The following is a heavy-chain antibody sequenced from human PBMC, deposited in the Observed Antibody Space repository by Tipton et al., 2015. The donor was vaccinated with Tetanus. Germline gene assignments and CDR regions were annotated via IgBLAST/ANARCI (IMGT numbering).Heavy chain of an antibody. CDR2: INYSSSYI. CDR1: GFTFSDFH. J-gene: IGHJ4*02. V-gene: IGHV3-11*06. CDR3: ARVADSAMVRPLDY. D-gene: IGHD5-18*01. Sequence: SLRLSCAASGFTFSDFHMSWIRQAPGKGLEWVSSINYSSSYIFYADSVKGRFTISRDNARNLLYLQVNSLRAEDTAVYYCARVADSAMVRPLDYWGQGTLVTVSS.